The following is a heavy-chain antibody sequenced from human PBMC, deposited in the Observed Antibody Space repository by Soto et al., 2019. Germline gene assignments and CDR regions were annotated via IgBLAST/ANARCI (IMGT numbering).Heavy chain of an antibody. CDR3: AKITVRQWLLSRYFDY. Sequence: GGSLRLSCAASGFTFSSYAMSWVRQAPGKGLEWVSVISGSGDFTFYADSVKGRFTISRDNSKNTLYLQMNSLRAEDTAVYYCAKITVRQWLLSRYFDYWGQGSPVTVSS. CDR1: GFTFSSYA. D-gene: IGHD3-3*01. CDR2: ISGSGDFT. J-gene: IGHJ4*02. V-gene: IGHV3-23*01.